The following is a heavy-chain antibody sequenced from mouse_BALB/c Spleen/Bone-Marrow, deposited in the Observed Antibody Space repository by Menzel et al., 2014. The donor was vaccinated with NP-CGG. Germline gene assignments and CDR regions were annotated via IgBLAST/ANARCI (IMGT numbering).Heavy chain of an antibody. CDR3: ARDSLYYYGSSYGYFDV. V-gene: IGHV5-4*02. D-gene: IGHD1-1*01. J-gene: IGHJ1*01. CDR2: ISNGGSYT. CDR1: GFTFSDYY. Sequence: EVMLVESGGGLMKPGGSLKLSCAASGFTFSDYYMYWVRQTPEKRLEWVATISNGGSYTYYPDSVKGRFTISRDNAKNNLYLRMSSLKSEDTAMYYCARDSLYYYGSSYGYFDVWGAGTTVTVSS.